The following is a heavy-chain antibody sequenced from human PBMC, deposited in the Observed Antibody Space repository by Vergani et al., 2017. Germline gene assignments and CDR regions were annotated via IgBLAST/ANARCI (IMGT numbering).Heavy chain of an antibody. CDR1: GFTFNRYG. D-gene: IGHD2-15*01. CDR3: ARDLAYCHEGSCAL. J-gene: IGHJ4*02. Sequence: QVQLVQSGGGVVQPGGSLRLSCVASGFTFNRYGMQWVRQAPGKGLEWVACVLFDGSNEYYADSVKGRFIVSRDNSNDARYLQMNSLRTDDTAVYYCARDLAYCHEGSCALWGQGSVVTVSS. CDR2: VLFDGSNE. V-gene: IGHV3-30*02.